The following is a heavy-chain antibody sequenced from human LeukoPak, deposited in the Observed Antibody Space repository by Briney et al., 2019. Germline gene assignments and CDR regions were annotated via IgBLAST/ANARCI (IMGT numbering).Heavy chain of an antibody. J-gene: IGHJ3*02. V-gene: IGHV3-9*03. Sequence: GGSLRLSCAASGFTFDDYAMHWVRQAPGKGLEWVSGISWNSGGIGYADSVKGRFTISRDNAKNSLYLQMNSLRAEDMALYYCAKSTGYYLVGAFDIWGQGTMVTVSS. CDR2: ISWNSGGI. CDR3: AKSTGYYLVGAFDI. D-gene: IGHD3-9*01. CDR1: GFTFDDYA.